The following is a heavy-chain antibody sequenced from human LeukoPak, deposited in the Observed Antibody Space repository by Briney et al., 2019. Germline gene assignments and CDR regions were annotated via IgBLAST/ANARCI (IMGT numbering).Heavy chain of an antibody. D-gene: IGHD3-22*01. V-gene: IGHV3-33*01. CDR1: GFTFSSYV. CDR3: ARGQYYYDSSGYPVDY. CDR2: IWYDGSNK. Sequence: GGSLRLSCAASGFTFSSYVMHWVRQAPGKGLEWVAVIWYDGSNKYYADSVKGRFTISRDNSKNTLYLQMNSLRAEDTAVYYCARGQYYYDSSGYPVDYWGQGTLVTVSS. J-gene: IGHJ4*02.